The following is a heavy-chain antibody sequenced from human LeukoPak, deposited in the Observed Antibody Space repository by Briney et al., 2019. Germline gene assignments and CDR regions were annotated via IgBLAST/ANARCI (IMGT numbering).Heavy chain of an antibody. D-gene: IGHD5-18*01. CDR2: IYYSGST. J-gene: IGHJ4*02. CDR1: GGSISSGGYY. CDR3: ARADTAMIDY. Sequence: PSETLPLTCTVSGGSISSGGYYWSWIRQHPGKGLEWIGYIYYSGSTYYNPSLKSRVTISVDTSKNQYSLKLSSVTAADTAVYYCARADTAMIDYWGQGTLVTVSS. V-gene: IGHV4-31*03.